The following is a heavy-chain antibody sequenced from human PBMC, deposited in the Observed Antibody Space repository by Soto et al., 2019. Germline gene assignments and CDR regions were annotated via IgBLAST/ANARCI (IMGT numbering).Heavy chain of an antibody. J-gene: IGHJ6*02. Sequence: PGGSLRLSCAASGFTFSSYAMHWVRQAPGKGLEWVAVISYDGSNKYYADSVKGRFTISRDNSKNTLYLQMNSLRAEDTAVYYCARDQGRDWNYVVSYYYYGMDVWGQGTTVTVSS. CDR1: GFTFSSYA. D-gene: IGHD1-7*01. CDR2: ISYDGSNK. V-gene: IGHV3-30-3*01. CDR3: ARDQGRDWNYVVSYYYYGMDV.